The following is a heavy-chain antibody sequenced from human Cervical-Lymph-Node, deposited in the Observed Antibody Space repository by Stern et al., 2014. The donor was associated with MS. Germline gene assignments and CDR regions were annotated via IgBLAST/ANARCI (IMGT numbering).Heavy chain of an antibody. CDR1: GYSFTNFW. CDR2: IYPGDSDT. CDR3: ARVIEGGWDGFDV. Sequence: EVQLVQSGAEVRKPGESLKISCQASGYSFTNFWIAWVRQMPGKGLECVGIIYPGDSDTRYSPSFHGQVTISADKSISTAYLQWNSVKVSDTAFYYCARVIEGGWDGFDVWGQGTTLTVSS. D-gene: IGHD2-21*01. J-gene: IGHJ6*02. V-gene: IGHV5-51*03.